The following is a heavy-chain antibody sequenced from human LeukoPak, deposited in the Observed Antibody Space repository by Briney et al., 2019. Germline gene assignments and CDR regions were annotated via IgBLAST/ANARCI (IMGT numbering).Heavy chain of an antibody. D-gene: IGHD3-16*01. V-gene: IGHV4-59*08. CDR1: GGSISSYY. CDR2: IYYSGSI. CDR3: ARHGGGYYYYGMDV. J-gene: IGHJ6*02. Sequence: SETLSLTCTVSGGSISSYYWSWIRQPPGKGLEWIGYIYYSGSINYNPSLKSRVTISVDTSKNQFSLKLSSVTAADTAVYYCARHGGGYYYYGMDVWGQGTTVTVSS.